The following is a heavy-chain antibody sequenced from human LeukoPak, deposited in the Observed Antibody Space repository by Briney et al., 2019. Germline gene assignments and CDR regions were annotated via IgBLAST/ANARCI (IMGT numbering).Heavy chain of an antibody. J-gene: IGHJ3*02. CDR2: IYTSGST. D-gene: IGHD5-24*01. CDR3: ARSRAMATIAFDI. CDR1: GGSISSYY. V-gene: IGHV4-4*09. Sequence: PSETLSLTCTVSGGSISSYYWSWIRQPPGKGLEWIGYIYTSGSTNYNPSLKSRVTISVDTSKNQFSLKLSSVTAADTAVYYCARSRAMATIAFDIWGQGTMVTVSS.